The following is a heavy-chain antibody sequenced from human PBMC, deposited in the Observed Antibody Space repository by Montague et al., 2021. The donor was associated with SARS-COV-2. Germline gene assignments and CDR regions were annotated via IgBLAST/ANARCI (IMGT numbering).Heavy chain of an antibody. D-gene: IGHD3-3*01. CDR3: ARDSPHFDFWRGHYGDKYYMDI. V-gene: IGHV4-61*02. CDR2: LLTSGAT. J-gene: IGHJ6*03. CDR1: GDSITSKTHY. Sequence: TLSLTSTVSGDSITSKTHYWDWVRQPAGKGLEWIGRLLTSGATNFXPSLKSRLTISRDTSKNEFYLRLSSVTAADTAVYYCARDSPHFDFWRGHYGDKYYMDIWGKGTTVTVS.